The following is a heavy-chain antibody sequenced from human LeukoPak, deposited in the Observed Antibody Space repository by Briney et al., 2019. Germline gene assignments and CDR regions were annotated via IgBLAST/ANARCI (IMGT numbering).Heavy chain of an antibody. V-gene: IGHV1-69*05. Sequence: SVKVSCKASGGTFTSYAISWVRQAPGQGLEWMGGIIPIFGTANYAQKFQGRVTITTDESTSTAYMELSSLRSEDTAVYYCARVDCGTSCYRSWFDPWGQGTLVTVSS. CDR3: ARVDCGTSCYRSWFDP. CDR1: GGTFTSYA. D-gene: IGHD2-2*01. CDR2: IIPIFGTA. J-gene: IGHJ5*02.